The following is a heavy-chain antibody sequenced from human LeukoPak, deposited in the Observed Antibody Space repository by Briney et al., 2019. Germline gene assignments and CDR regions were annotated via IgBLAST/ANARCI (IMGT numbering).Heavy chain of an antibody. CDR1: GGSISSGGYS. D-gene: IGHD6-19*01. J-gene: IGHJ4*02. Sequence: PSETLSLTCAVSGGSISSGGYSWSWIRQPPGKGLEWIGYIYHSGSTYYNPSLKSRVTISVDRSKNQFSLKLSSVTAADTAVYYCARSDFGSGWYARYYFDYWGQGTLVTVSS. V-gene: IGHV4-30-2*02. CDR3: ARSDFGSGWYARYYFDY. CDR2: IYHSGST.